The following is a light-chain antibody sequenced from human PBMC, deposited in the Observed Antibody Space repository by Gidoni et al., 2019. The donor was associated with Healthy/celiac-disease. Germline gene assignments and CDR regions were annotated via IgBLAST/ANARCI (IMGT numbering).Light chain of an antibody. CDR3: QVWDSSSDLVV. CDR1: NIGSKS. V-gene: IGLV3-21*04. Sequence: SYVLTQPPSVSVAPGKTARITCGGNNIGSKSVHWYQQKQGQAPVLVIYYDSDRPSGIPGRFSGSNSGNTATLTISRVEAGDEADYYCQVWDSSSDLVVFGGGTKLTVL. J-gene: IGLJ2*01. CDR2: YDS.